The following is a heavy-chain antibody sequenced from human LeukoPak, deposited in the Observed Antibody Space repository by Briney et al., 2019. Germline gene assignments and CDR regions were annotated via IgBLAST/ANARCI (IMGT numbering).Heavy chain of an antibody. Sequence: SETLSLTCTVSGGSISSYFWSWIRQAPGKGLEWIGYFNDSGGTNYNPSLKSRITMSVKSSKNNFFVMLRSVTAADTAVYYCAREPHSVDTATPRWFSPSGEGTLVSVSA. CDR1: GGSISSYF. CDR3: AREPHSVDTATPRWFSP. CDR2: FNDSGGT. J-gene: IGHJ5*01. V-gene: IGHV4-59*01. D-gene: IGHD2-15*01.